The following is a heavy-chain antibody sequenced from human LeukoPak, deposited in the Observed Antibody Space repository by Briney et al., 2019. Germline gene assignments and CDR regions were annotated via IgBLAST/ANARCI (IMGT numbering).Heavy chain of an antibody. V-gene: IGHV4-59*08. Sequence: SETLSLTCIVSGDSISSHYWNWIRQPPGKGLEWIGFIHYGGTTNYLPSLKSRVTISVDTSKNQFSLKLSSVTAADTAVYYCARRNSIAAADLPYFDYWGQGTLVTVSS. CDR2: IHYGGTT. D-gene: IGHD6-13*01. CDR3: ARRNSIAAADLPYFDY. CDR1: GDSISSHY. J-gene: IGHJ4*02.